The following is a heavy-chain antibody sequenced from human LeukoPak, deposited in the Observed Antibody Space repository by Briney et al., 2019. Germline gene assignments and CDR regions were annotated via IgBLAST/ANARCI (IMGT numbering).Heavy chain of an antibody. CDR1: GGSISSGDYY. V-gene: IGHV4-30-4*08. CDR2: IYYSGST. J-gene: IGHJ4*02. CDR3: AREAAYSSTWYYFDY. Sequence: SETLSLTCTVSGGSISSGDYYWSWIRQPPGKGLEWIGYIYYSGSTYYNPSLKSRITISVDTSKNQFSLRLSSVTAADTAVYYCAREAAYSSTWYYFDYWGQGTLVTDSS. D-gene: IGHD6-13*01.